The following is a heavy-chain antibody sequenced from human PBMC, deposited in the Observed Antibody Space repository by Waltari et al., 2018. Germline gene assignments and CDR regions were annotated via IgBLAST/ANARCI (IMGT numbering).Heavy chain of an antibody. CDR1: GGSISSSSYY. CDR3: ASGRIAARPYWFDP. J-gene: IGHJ5*02. Sequence: QLQLQESGSGLVTPSDTLSLTCTVYGGSISSSSYYWGGLRQPPGKWLEWIGSIYYSGSTYYNTSLKSRVTISVDTSKNQFSMKLSSVTAADTAVYYCASGRIAARPYWFDPWGQGTLVTVSS. V-gene: IGHV4-39*01. D-gene: IGHD6-6*01. CDR2: IYYSGST.